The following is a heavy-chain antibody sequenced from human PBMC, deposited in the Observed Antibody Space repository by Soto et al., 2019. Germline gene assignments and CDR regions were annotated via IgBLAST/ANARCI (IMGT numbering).Heavy chain of an antibody. J-gene: IGHJ4*02. D-gene: IGHD3-16*01. V-gene: IGHV4-34*01. CDR2: INHSGST. CDR3: ASGRGFMGRALDY. Sequence: SETMSLTCAVYGGSFNVYYWSWIRQPPGKGLEWIGEINHSGSTNYNPSLKSRVTISVDTSKNQFSLKLSSVTAADTAVYYCASGRGFMGRALDYWGQGTLVTVSS. CDR1: GGSFNVYY.